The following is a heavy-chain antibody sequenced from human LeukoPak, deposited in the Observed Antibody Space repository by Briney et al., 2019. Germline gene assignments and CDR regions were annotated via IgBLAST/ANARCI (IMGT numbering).Heavy chain of an antibody. V-gene: IGHV4-61*02. CDR1: GGSISSSSYY. J-gene: IGHJ4*02. CDR3: ARLSLVWDVVLFDY. D-gene: IGHD1-26*01. CDR2: IYTSGST. Sequence: SETLSLTCTVSGGSISSSSYYWSWIRQPAGKGLEWIGRIYTSGSTNYNPSLKSRVTMSVDTSKNQFSLKLSSVTAADTAVYYCARLSLVWDVVLFDYWGQGTLVTVSS.